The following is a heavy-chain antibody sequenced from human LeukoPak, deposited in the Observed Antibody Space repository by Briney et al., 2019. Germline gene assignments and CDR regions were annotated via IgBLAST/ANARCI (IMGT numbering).Heavy chain of an antibody. D-gene: IGHD3-22*01. J-gene: IGHJ6*02. Sequence: SGGSLRLSCAAPGFTFSSYAMSWVRQAPGKGLEWVSAISGSGGSTYYADSVKGRFTISRDNSKNTLYLQMNSLRAEDTAVYYCAKGRGSGYYYYYYGMDVWGQGTTVTVSS. V-gene: IGHV3-23*01. CDR2: ISGSGGST. CDR1: GFTFSSYA. CDR3: AKGRGSGYYYYYYGMDV.